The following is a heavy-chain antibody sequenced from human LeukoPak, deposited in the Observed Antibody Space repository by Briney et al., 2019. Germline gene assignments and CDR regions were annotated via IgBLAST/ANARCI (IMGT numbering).Heavy chain of an antibody. CDR1: GFTFSTYA. J-gene: IGHJ6*02. Sequence: GGSLRLSCAASGFTFSTYAMSWVRQAPGKGLEWVSYISSSSTIYYADSVKGRFTISRDNAQNSLYLQMNSLRAEDTAVYYCARDNGMDVWGQGTTVIVSS. CDR3: ARDNGMDV. V-gene: IGHV3-48*01. CDR2: ISSSSTI.